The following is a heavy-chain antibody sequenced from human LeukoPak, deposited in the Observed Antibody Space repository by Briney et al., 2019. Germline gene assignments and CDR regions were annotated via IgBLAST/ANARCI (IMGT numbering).Heavy chain of an antibody. CDR1: GFTFSSYS. J-gene: IGHJ5*02. D-gene: IGHD6-19*01. CDR2: ISSSSTI. CDR3: ARGAVAGTNYYNWFDP. Sequence: PGGSLRLSCAASGFTFSSYSMNWVRQAPGKGLEWVSYISSSSTIYYADSVKGRFTISRDNAKNSLYLQMNSLRDEDTAVYYCARGAVAGTNYYNWFDPWGQGTLVTVSS. V-gene: IGHV3-48*02.